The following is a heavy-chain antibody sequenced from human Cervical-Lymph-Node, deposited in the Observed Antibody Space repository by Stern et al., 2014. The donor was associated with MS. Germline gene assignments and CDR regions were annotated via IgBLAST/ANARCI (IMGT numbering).Heavy chain of an antibody. V-gene: IGHV3-33*01. CDR3: ARDWDSSSPVYLDY. D-gene: IGHD6-13*01. J-gene: IGHJ4*02. CDR1: GFIFSNSG. CDR2: IWYDGSNK. Sequence: MQLVESGGGVVQSGRSLRLSCAASGFIFSNSGMHWVRQAPGKGLEWVAFIWYDGSNKYYAESVKGRFTISRDNSNNTLYLQMNSLRAEDTAVYFCARDWDSSSPVYLDYWGQGTLVIVSS.